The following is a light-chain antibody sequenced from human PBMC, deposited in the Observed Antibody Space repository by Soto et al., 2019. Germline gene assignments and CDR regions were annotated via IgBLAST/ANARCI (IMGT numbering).Light chain of an antibody. CDR2: EES. V-gene: IGKV1-9*01. CDR3: HQVKSYPRT. CDR1: QAITNN. J-gene: IGKJ4*01. Sequence: DIHLTQSPSSLSASVGDRVTITCRASQAITNNLAWSEQKPGNPPRLLIYEESTLHSGVPSRYRGRKVGTQFSLTIDSLQPEDCATYYCHQVKSYPRTCGGGTKVEIK.